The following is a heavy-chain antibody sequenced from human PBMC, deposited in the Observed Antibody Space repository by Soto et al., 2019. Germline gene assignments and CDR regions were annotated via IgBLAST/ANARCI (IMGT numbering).Heavy chain of an antibody. Sequence: PGGSLRLSCAASGFTFSSYAMSWVRQAPGKGLEWVSAISGSGGSTYYADSVKGRFTISRDNSKNTLYLQMNSLRAEDTAVYYCAKDLRYYDSSGHTPIDYWGQGTLVPVSS. CDR1: GFTFSSYA. J-gene: IGHJ4*02. CDR2: ISGSGGST. V-gene: IGHV3-23*01. CDR3: AKDLRYYDSSGHTPIDY. D-gene: IGHD3-22*01.